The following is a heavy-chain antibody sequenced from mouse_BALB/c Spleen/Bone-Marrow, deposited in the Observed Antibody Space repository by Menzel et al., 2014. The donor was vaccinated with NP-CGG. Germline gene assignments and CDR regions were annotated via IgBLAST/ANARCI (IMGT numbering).Heavy chain of an antibody. CDR3: TRDYGNYAWFAY. CDR2: ISSGGLYT. J-gene: IGHJ3*01. CDR1: GFTFSSYT. V-gene: IGHV5-6-4*01. D-gene: IGHD2-1*01. Sequence: VESGGGLVKPGGSLKLSCAASGFTFSSYTMSWVRQTPEKRLEWVATISSGGLYTYYPDSVKGRFTISRDNAKNTLYLQMSSLKSEDTAMYYCTRDYGNYAWFAYWGQGTLVTVSA.